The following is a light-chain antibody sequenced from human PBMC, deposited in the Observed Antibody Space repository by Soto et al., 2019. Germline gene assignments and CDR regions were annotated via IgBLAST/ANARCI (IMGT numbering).Light chain of an antibody. CDR3: SSYAGSNIVV. J-gene: IGLJ2*01. CDR2: EVS. Sequence: QSVLTQPPSASGSPGQSVTISCTGTSSDVGGYNYVSWYQQQSGKAPKLMIYEVSKRPSGVPDRFSGSKSGNTASLTVSGLQAEDEADYYCSSYAGSNIVVFGGGTKLTVL. CDR1: SSDVGGYNY. V-gene: IGLV2-8*01.